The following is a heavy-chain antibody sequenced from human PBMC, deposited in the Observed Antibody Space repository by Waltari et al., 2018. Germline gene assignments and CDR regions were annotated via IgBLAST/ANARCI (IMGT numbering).Heavy chain of an antibody. CDR2: ISSGSSYK. J-gene: IGHJ4*02. Sequence: QLEGSGGGLVKPGGSLRLDFEASGSPFLSYTLFLVRQAQGKGLEWVSSISSGSSYKYYADSVKGRFTISRDNVKNSLYLQMNSLRADDTAVYYCAREWGVMVGTAGFYFDYWAQGTLVTVSS. CDR3: AREWGVMVGTAGFYFDY. CDR1: GSPFLSYT. D-gene: IGHD2-15*01. V-gene: IGHV3-21*01.